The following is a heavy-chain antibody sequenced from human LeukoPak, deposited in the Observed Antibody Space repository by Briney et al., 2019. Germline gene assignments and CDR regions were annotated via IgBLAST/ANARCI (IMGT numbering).Heavy chain of an antibody. V-gene: IGHV1-46*01. CDR1: GYTFTSYY. CDR2: INPSGGST. CDR3: ARDERDGYNYYYYMDV. J-gene: IGHJ6*03. Sequence: GASVKVSCKASGYTFTSYYMHWVRRAPGQGLEWMGIINPSGGSTSYAQKFQGRVTMTRDMSTSTVYMELSSLRSEDTAVYYCARDERDGYNYYYYMDVWGKGTTVTVSS. D-gene: IGHD5-24*01.